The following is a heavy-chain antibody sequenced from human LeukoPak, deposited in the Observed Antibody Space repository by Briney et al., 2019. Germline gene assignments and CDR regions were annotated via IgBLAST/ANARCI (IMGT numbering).Heavy chain of an antibody. J-gene: IGHJ4*02. CDR1: GGSINNYY. D-gene: IGHD2-21*01. CDR2: IYHSGST. CDR3: ARGDDGGYWGPYYFDY. Sequence: SETLSLTCSVSGGSINNYYWSWIRQPPGKGLEWIGYIYHSGSTKYNPSLKSRVTISVDTSKNQFSLKLTSVNAADTAVYYCARGDDGGYWGPYYFDYWGRGTLVTVSS. V-gene: IGHV4-59*12.